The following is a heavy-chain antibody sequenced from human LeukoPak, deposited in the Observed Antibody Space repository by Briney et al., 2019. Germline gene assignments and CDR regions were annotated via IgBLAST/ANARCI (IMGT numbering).Heavy chain of an antibody. CDR1: VYSFTGYY. D-gene: IGHD6-6*01. Sequence: ASVKVSCKASVYSFTGYYMHWVRQAPGQGLEWMGWINPNSGGTNYAQKFQGRVTMTRDTSISTAYMELSRLRSDDTAVYYCARERYIMRAARDWFDPWGQGTLVTVSS. CDR3: ARERYIMRAARDWFDP. CDR2: INPNSGGT. V-gene: IGHV1-2*02. J-gene: IGHJ5*02.